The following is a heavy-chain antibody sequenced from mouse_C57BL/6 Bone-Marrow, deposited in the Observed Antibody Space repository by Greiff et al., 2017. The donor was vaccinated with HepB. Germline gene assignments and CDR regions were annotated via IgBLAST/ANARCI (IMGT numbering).Heavy chain of an antibody. V-gene: IGHV1-59*01. CDR3: AIYYDYDHFDY. CDR2: IDPSDSYT. J-gene: IGHJ2*01. Sequence: VQLQQSGAELARPGASVKLSCKASGYTFTSYWMHWVKQRPGQGLEWIGVIDPSDSYTNYNQKFKGKATLTVDTSSSTAYMQLSSLTSEDSAVYYCAIYYDYDHFDYWGQGTTLTVSS. D-gene: IGHD2-4*01. CDR1: GYTFTSYW.